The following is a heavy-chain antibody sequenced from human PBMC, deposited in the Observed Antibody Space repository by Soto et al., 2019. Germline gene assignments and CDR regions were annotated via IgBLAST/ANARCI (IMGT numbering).Heavy chain of an antibody. CDR1: GFDFSSYA. V-gene: IGHV3-30*18. J-gene: IGHJ6*02. D-gene: IGHD3-16*01. CDR3: AKGILSATIGPYAMDV. CDR2: ISYDGNYI. Sequence: PGGSLRLSCEASGFDFSSYAMHWVRQAPGKGLEWVGVISYDGNYIYYADSVKGRFTISRDNSKNTLYVQVNSLRPEDTAVYYCAKGILSATIGPYAMDVWGQGTTVTVS.